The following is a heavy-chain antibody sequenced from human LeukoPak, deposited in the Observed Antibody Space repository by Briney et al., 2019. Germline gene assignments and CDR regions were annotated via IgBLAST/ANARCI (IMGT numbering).Heavy chain of an antibody. V-gene: IGHV3-74*01. J-gene: IGHJ5*02. Sequence: GGSLRLSCVASGFTFSSYWMHWVRQAPGKGLVWVSRINSDGSTTSYADSVKGRFTISRDNAKNTLYLQMNSLRAEDTAVYYCARDPGYCSSTSCFYYNWFDPWGQGTLVTVSS. CDR3: ARDPGYCSSTSCFYYNWFDP. CDR1: GFTFSSYW. D-gene: IGHD2-2*01. CDR2: INSDGSTT.